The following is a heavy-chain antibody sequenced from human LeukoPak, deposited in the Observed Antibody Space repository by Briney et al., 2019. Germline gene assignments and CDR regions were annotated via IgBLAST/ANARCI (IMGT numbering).Heavy chain of an antibody. Sequence: GGSLRLSCAASGFTFSSYAMSWVRQAPGKGLEWVSAISGSGGSTYYADSVKGRFTISRDNSKNTLYLQMNSLRAEDTAVYYCAKCEDYGDYGGGGVDYWGQGTLVTVSS. CDR3: AKCEDYGDYGGGGVDY. CDR1: GFTFSSYA. D-gene: IGHD4-17*01. J-gene: IGHJ4*02. CDR2: ISGSGGST. V-gene: IGHV3-23*01.